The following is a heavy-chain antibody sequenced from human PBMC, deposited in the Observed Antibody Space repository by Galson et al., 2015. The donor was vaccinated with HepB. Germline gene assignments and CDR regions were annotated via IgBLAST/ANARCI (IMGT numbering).Heavy chain of an antibody. CDR1: GGTFSSYA. V-gene: IGHV1-69*06. Sequence: SVKVSCKASGGTFSSYAISWVRQAPGQGLEWMGGIIPIFGTANYAQKFQGRVTVTADKSTSTAYMELSSLRSEDTAVYYCARDSVYYDSSQYCDYWGQGTLVTVSS. D-gene: IGHD3-22*01. CDR3: ARDSVYYDSSQYCDY. J-gene: IGHJ4*02. CDR2: IIPIFGTA.